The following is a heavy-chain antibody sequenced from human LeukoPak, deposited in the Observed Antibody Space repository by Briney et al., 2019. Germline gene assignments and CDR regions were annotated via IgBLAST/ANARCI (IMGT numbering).Heavy chain of an antibody. J-gene: IGHJ5*02. V-gene: IGHV1-69-2*01. D-gene: IGHD4-11*01. CDR3: ATMTTFDP. CDR1: GYTFTDYY. CDR2: VDPEDGET. Sequence: GATVKISCKAFGYTFTDYYIHWVIEAPGKGLEWMGRVDPEDGETTYAEKFQGRVTITADTSTDTAYMELNNLRSEDTAVYYCATMTTFDPWGQGTLVTVSS.